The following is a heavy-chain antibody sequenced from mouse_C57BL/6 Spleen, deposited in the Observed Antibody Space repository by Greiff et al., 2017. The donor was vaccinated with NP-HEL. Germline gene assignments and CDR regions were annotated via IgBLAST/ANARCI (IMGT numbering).Heavy chain of an antibody. CDR2: ISDGGSYT. CDR1: GFTFSSYA. D-gene: IGHD4-1*01. V-gene: IGHV5-4*01. Sequence: DVMLVESGGGLVKPGGSLKLSCAASGFTFSSYAMSWVRQTPEKRLEWVATISDGGSYTYYPDNVKGRFTISRDNAKNNLYLQMSHLKSEDTAMYYCARERLGRGYFDYWGQGTTLTVSS. CDR3: ARERLGRGYFDY. J-gene: IGHJ2*01.